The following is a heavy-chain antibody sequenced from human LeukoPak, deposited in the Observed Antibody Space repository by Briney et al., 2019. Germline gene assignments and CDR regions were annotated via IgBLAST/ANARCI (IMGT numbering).Heavy chain of an antibody. Sequence: SVKVSCKASGGTFSSYAISWVRQAPGQGLEWMGGIIPIFGTANYAQKFQGRVTITADESTSTAYMELSSLRSEDTAVYYCQYDILTGYSYSSSSGFDYWGQGTLVTVSS. CDR2: IIPIFGTA. V-gene: IGHV1-69*13. J-gene: IGHJ4*02. CDR1: GGTFSSYA. D-gene: IGHD3-9*01. CDR3: QYDILTGYSYSSSSGFDY.